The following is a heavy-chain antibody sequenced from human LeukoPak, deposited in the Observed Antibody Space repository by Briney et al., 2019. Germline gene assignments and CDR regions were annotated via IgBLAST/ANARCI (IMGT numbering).Heavy chain of an antibody. Sequence: PGGSLRLSCAASGFTFSSYAMTWVRQAPGKGLEWVSGINWNGGSTGYADSVKGRFTVSRDNAKNSLYLQMNSLRAEDTALYYCARTGDNNWFDPWGQGTLVTVSS. CDR2: INWNGGST. CDR1: GFTFSSYA. J-gene: IGHJ5*02. V-gene: IGHV3-20*04. D-gene: IGHD7-27*01. CDR3: ARTGDNNWFDP.